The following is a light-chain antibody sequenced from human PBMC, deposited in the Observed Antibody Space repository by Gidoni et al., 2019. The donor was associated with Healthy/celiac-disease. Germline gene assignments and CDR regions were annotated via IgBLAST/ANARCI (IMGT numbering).Light chain of an antibody. Sequence: QSVLTQPPSASGTPEQRVTISCSGSSSNIGSNTVNWYQQLPGTAPKLLIYSNNPRPSGVPDRFSGSKSGTSASLAISGLQSEDEADYYCAAWDDSLNGRVFGGGTKLTVL. CDR2: SNN. J-gene: IGLJ2*01. V-gene: IGLV1-44*01. CDR3: AAWDDSLNGRV. CDR1: SSNIGSNT.